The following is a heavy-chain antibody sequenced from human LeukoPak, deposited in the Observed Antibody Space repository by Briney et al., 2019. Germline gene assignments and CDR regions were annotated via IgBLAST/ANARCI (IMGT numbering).Heavy chain of an antibody. J-gene: IGHJ4*02. D-gene: IGHD3-9*01. V-gene: IGHV1-8*01. Sequence: FQGRVAMTRNTSISTAYMELSSLRSEDTAVYYCAREVTGVYYFDYWGQGTLVTVSS. CDR3: AREVTGVYYFDY.